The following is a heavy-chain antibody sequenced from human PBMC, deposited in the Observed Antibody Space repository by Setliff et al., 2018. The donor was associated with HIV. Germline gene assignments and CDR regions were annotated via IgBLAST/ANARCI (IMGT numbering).Heavy chain of an antibody. V-gene: IGHV3-33*01. Sequence: GESLTISCAASGFTFSNYAMHWVRQAPGKGLEWVAVIWYDGSNQNYADSVKGRLTISRDNSNNTLYLQMNSLTHEDTAVYHCARYSSSWHTFDYWGQGALVTVSS. CDR1: GFTFSNYA. D-gene: IGHD6-13*01. CDR3: ARYSSSWHTFDY. J-gene: IGHJ4*02. CDR2: IWYDGSNQ.